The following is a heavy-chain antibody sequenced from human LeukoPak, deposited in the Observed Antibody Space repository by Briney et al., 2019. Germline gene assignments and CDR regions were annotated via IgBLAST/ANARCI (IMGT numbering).Heavy chain of an antibody. CDR2: ISSSSSYI. V-gene: IGHV3-21*01. Sequence: GGSLRLSCAASGFTFSSYSMNWVRQAPGKGLEWVSSISSSSSYIYYADSVKGRFTISRDNAKNSLYLQMNSLRAEDTAVYYCARHSSTKRPFGYWGQGTLVTVSS. CDR3: ARHSSTKRPFGY. CDR1: GFTFSSYS. D-gene: IGHD6-13*01. J-gene: IGHJ4*02.